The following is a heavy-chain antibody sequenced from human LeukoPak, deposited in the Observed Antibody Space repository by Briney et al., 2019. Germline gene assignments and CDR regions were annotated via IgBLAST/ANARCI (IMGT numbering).Heavy chain of an antibody. CDR2: IIPIFGTA. J-gene: IGHJ4*02. D-gene: IGHD3-10*01. CDR3: ARAGPMVRGVIIPFDY. Sequence: SVKVSCKASGGTFSSYAVSWVRQAPGQGLEWMGGIIPIFGTANYAQRFQGRVTITTDESTSTAYMELSSLRSEDTAVYYCARAGPMVRGVIIPFDYWGQGTLVTVSS. CDR1: GGTFSSYA. V-gene: IGHV1-69*05.